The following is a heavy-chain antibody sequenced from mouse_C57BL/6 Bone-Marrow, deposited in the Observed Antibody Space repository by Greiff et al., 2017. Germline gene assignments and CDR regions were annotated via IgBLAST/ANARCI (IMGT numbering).Heavy chain of an antibody. CDR1: GYTFTSYW. J-gene: IGHJ4*01. Sequence: QVQLQQSGAELVKPGASVKLSCKASGYTFTSYWMHWVKQRPGRGLEWIGRIDPNSGGTKYNEKFKSKATLTVDKPSSTAYMQLSSLTSEDSAVYYCARRRWLLYYYAMDYWGQGTSVTVSS. CDR2: IDPNSGGT. CDR3: ARRRWLLYYYAMDY. D-gene: IGHD2-3*01. V-gene: IGHV1-72*01.